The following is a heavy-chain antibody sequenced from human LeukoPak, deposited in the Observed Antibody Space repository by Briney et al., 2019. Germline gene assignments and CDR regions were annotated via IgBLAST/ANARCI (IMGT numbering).Heavy chain of an antibody. Sequence: KPSETLSLTCTASGGSVSSGSYYWSWIRQPPGKGLEWIGYIYYSGSTNYNPSLKSRVTISVDTSKNQFSLKLSSVTAADTAVYYCARADIVVVPAAKDDAFDIWGQGTMVTVSS. CDR2: IYYSGST. D-gene: IGHD2-2*01. V-gene: IGHV4-61*01. CDR3: ARADIVVVPAAKDDAFDI. J-gene: IGHJ3*02. CDR1: GGSVSSGSYY.